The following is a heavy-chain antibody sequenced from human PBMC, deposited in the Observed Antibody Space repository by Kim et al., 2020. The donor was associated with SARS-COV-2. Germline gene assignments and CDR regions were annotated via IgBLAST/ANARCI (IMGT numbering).Heavy chain of an antibody. CDR2: ISWNSGSI. V-gene: IGHV3-9*01. CDR3: AKDMVWFGTLLDGGMDV. CDR1: GFTLDDYA. D-gene: IGHD3-10*01. J-gene: IGHJ6*02. Sequence: GGSLRLSCAASGFTLDDYAMHWVRQAPGKGLEWVSGISWNSGSIGYADSVKGRFTISRDNAKNSLYLQMNSLRAEDTALYYCAKDMVWFGTLLDGGMDVWGQGTTVTVSS.